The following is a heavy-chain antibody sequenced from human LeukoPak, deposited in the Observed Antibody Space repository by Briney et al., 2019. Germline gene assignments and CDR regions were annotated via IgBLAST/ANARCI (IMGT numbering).Heavy chain of an antibody. Sequence: PGGSLRLSCAASGFPLSSYAMSWVRQTPGKGLEWVSATSSSDAGTYYADSVRGRFTISRDNSKNTLYLQMNSLRVDDAAVYYCARAPVTSCRGAYCYPFDYWGQETLVTVSS. D-gene: IGHD2-21*01. CDR1: GFPLSSYA. CDR2: TSSSDAGT. CDR3: ARAPVTSCRGAYCYPFDY. V-gene: IGHV3-23*01. J-gene: IGHJ4*02.